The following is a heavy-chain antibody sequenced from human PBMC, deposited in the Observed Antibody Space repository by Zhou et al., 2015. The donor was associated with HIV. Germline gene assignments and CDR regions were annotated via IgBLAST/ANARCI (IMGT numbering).Heavy chain of an antibody. CDR1: GFTFSDYF. CDR2: ISDSGSDK. J-gene: IGHJ4*02. V-gene: IGHV3-11*04. Sequence: QVQLVESGGGLVKPGGSLRLSCTASGFTFSDYFMVWIRLAPGKGLECISYISDSGSDKSYADSVRGRFTISRDNAKKSLFLQMNSLRAEDTAVYYCEKDGGNWNFDYWGQGTLVTVSS. CDR3: EKDGGNWNFDY. D-gene: IGHD1-1*01.